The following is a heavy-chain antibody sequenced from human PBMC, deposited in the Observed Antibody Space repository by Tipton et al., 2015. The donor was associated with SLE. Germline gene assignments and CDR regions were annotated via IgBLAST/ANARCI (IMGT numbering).Heavy chain of an antibody. Sequence: TLSLTCAVYGGSFSGYHLACIRQPPGQGLEWIGEIADTGSPNHNPSLKSRVTISLDTSKSQFSLILNSLTAADTAVYYCARGPFQRWPPGAYWGQGTLVTVSS. D-gene: IGHD6-19*01. CDR1: GGSFSGYH. CDR3: ARGPFQRWPPGAY. CDR2: IADTGSP. V-gene: IGHV4-34*01. J-gene: IGHJ4*02.